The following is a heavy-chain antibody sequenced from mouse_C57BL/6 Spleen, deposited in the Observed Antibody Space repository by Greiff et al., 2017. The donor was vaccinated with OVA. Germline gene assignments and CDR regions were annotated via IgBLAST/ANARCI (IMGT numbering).Heavy chain of an antibody. D-gene: IGHD1-1*01. J-gene: IGHJ2*01. CDR1: GYAFSSSW. V-gene: IGHV1-82*01. CDR3: ARDYYGSSRFDY. Sequence: LVESGPELVKPGASVKISCKASGYAFSSSWMNWVKQRPGKGLEWIGRIYPGDGDTNYNGKFKGKATLTADKSSSTAYMQLSSLTSEDSAVYFCARDYYGSSRFDYWGQGTTLTVSS. CDR2: IYPGDGDT.